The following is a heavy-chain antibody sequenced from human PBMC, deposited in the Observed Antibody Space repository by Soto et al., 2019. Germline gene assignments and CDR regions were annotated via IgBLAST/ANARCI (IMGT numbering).Heavy chain of an antibody. V-gene: IGHV4-30-2*01. J-gene: IGHJ6*02. CDR3: ARGHYRYGLDV. CDR1: GGSITSAGYS. Sequence: SETLSLTCTVSGGSITSAGYSWNWIRQPPGKGLEWVGYIYQSGSSPDNPSLKSRVTMSLNRSKNQFSLNLTSVTAADTAVYFCARGHYRYGLDVWGQGTTVTVSS. CDR2: IYQSGSS.